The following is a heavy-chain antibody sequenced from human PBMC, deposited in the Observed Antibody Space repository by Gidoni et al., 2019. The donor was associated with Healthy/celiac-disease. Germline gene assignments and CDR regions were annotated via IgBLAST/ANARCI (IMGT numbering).Heavy chain of an antibody. CDR2: INHSGST. V-gene: IGHV4-34*01. Sequence: QVQLQQWGAGLLKPSETLSLTCAVYGGSFSGYYWSWIRQPPGKGLEWIGEINHSGSTNYNPSLKSRVTISVDTYKNQFSLKLSSVTAADTAVYYCARLLWFGELSIDPWGQGTLVTVSS. D-gene: IGHD3-10*01. CDR1: GGSFSGYY. J-gene: IGHJ5*02. CDR3: ARLLWFGELSIDP.